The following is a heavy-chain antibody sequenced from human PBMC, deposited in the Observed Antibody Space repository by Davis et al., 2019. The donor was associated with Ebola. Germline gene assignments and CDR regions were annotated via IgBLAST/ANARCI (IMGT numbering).Heavy chain of an antibody. D-gene: IGHD6-19*01. CDR1: GGSFSGYY. Sequence: SETLSLTCAVQGGSFSGYYWTWIRQSPQKGLEWIGEINHSGYPNHDPSLKSRATISIDTSKNQFSLNLTSVTAADTAVYYCARRLVYQFDYWGQGTLVTVSS. CDR2: INHSGYP. V-gene: IGHV4-34*04. J-gene: IGHJ4*02. CDR3: ARRLVYQFDY.